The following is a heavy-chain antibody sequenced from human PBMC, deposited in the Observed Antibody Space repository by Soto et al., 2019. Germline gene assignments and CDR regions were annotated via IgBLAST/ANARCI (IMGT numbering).Heavy chain of an antibody. J-gene: IGHJ4*02. Sequence: GGSLRLSCAASGFTFSSYWMRCVRQAPGKGLEGVANIKEDGSEKYYVDSVKGRFTISRDNSKNSLYLQMNSLRAEDTAVYYCASDEGSFYWGQGTLVTVSS. V-gene: IGHV3-7*01. CDR1: GFTFSSYW. CDR2: IKEDGSEK. CDR3: ASDEGSFY.